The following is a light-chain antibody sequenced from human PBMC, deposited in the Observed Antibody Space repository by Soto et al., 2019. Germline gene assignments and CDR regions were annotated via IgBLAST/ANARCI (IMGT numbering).Light chain of an antibody. V-gene: IGKV1-5*01. J-gene: IGKJ1*01. CDR3: QQYNSYPWT. CDR1: QSISSW. Sequence: DIQMTQSPSTLSASVGDRVTITCRASQSISSWLAWYQQKPGKAPKLLSYDASSLESGVPSRFSGSGSGTEFTLTISSLQPDDFATYYFQQYNSYPWTFGQGTKVEIK. CDR2: DAS.